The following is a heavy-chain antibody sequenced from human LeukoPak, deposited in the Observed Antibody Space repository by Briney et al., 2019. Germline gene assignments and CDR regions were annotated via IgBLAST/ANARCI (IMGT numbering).Heavy chain of an antibody. D-gene: IGHD6-6*01. CDR2: ISSSSSYI. V-gene: IGHV3-21*01. CDR3: ARGTPSIAKGFFDY. Sequence: GGSLRLSCAASGFTFISYGMSWVRQAPGKGLEWVSSISSSSSYIYYADSVKGRFTISRDNAKNSLYLQMNSLRAEDTAVYYCARGTPSIAKGFFDYWGQGTLVTVSS. CDR1: GFTFISYG. J-gene: IGHJ4*02.